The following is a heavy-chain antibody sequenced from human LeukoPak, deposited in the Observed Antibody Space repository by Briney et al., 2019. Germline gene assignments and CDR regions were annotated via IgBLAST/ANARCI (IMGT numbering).Heavy chain of an antibody. CDR3: ARGFPYYGSGSTSKPIDY. D-gene: IGHD3-10*01. J-gene: IGHJ4*02. CDR1: GFTFSSYA. Sequence: GSLRLSCAASGFTFSSYAMSWIRQPPGKGLEWIGEINHSGSTNYNPSLKSRVTISVDTSKNQFSLKLSSVTAADTAVYYCARGFPYYGSGSTSKPIDYWGQGTLVTVSS. V-gene: IGHV4-34*01. CDR2: INHSGST.